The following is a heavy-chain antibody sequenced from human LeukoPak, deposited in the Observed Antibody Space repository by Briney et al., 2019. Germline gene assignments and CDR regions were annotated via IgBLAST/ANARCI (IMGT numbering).Heavy chain of an antibody. D-gene: IGHD3-10*01. Sequence: SQTLSLTCTVSGGSISSGDYYWSWIRQPPGKGLEWIGYIHYSGSTYYNPSLKSRVTISVDTSKNQFSLKLSSVTAADTAVYYCARVSRITKIFDYWGQGTLVTVSS. CDR3: ARVSRITKIFDY. CDR1: GGSISSGDYY. V-gene: IGHV4-30-4*08. J-gene: IGHJ4*02. CDR2: IHYSGST.